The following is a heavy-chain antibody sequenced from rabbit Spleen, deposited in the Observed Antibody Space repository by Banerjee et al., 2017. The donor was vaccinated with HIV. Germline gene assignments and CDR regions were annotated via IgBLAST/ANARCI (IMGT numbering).Heavy chain of an antibody. CDR3: AREVEIYTGYVGYGVPNYGMDL. D-gene: IGHD7-1*01. J-gene: IGHJ6*01. Sequence: QSLEESGGDLVKPGASLTLTCTASGFSFNNNYYMCWVRQAPGKGLEWIACIHGGSSGSTYYASWAKGRFTISKTSSTTVTLQMTSLTVADTATYFCAREVEIYTGYVGYGVPNYGMDLWGPGTLVTVS. CDR2: IHGGSSGST. CDR1: GFSFNNNYY. V-gene: IGHV1S40*01.